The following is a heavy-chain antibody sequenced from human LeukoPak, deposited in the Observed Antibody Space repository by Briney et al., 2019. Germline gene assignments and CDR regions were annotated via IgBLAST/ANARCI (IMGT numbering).Heavy chain of an antibody. CDR2: ISAYNGNT. CDR3: ARAPRDYDFWSGYYTGSPPDYFDY. J-gene: IGHJ4*02. V-gene: IGHV1-18*01. D-gene: IGHD3-3*01. CDR1: GYTFTSYG. Sequence: ALVKVSCKASGYTFTSYGISWVRQAPGQGLEWMGWISAYNGNTNYAQKLQGRVTMTTDTSTSTAYMELRSLRSDDTAVYYCARAPRDYDFWSGYYTGSPPDYFDYWGQGTLVTVSS.